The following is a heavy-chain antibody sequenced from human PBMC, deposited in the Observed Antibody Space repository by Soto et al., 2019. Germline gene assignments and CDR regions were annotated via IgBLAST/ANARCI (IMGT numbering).Heavy chain of an antibody. Sequence: EVQLLESGGGLVQPGESLRLSCAASGFTFSSYAMRWVRQAPGKGLEWVSSINAGDITTHYGDSVKGRFTISRDNPKNTLYRQMNTLRGGETAIYFWGKLDVNNYYYYMYVWGKGATVTVSS. CDR1: GFTFSSYA. CDR2: INAGDITT. J-gene: IGHJ6*03. CDR3: GKLDVNNYYYYMYV. V-gene: IGHV3-23*01.